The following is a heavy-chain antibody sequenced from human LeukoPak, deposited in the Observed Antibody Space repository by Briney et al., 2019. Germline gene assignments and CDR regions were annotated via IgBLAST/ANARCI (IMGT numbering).Heavy chain of an antibody. V-gene: IGHV3-23*01. CDR3: ARKVDDFWSGYLDY. J-gene: IGHJ4*02. CDR2: ISGSGGST. Sequence: GGSLRLSCAASGFTFSSYAMSWVRQAPGKGLEWVSAISGSGGSTYYADSVKGRFTISRDNSKNTLYLQMNSLRAEDTAVYYCARKVDDFWSGYLDYWGQGTLVTVSS. D-gene: IGHD3-3*01. CDR1: GFTFSSYA.